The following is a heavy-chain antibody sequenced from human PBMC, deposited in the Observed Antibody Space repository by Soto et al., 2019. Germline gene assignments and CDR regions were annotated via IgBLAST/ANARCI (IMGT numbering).Heavy chain of an antibody. J-gene: IGHJ5*02. V-gene: IGHV1-2*02. CDR3: TALRLDP. CDR2: VNPNTGVT. CDR1: GYTFTAFY. D-gene: IGHD3-9*01. Sequence: ASVKVSCKASGYTFTAFYMNWVRQAPGQGLEWMGWVNPNTGVTKYAQKFQGRVTMTRDTSINTAYMELSGLTSDDTAVYYCTALRLDPWGQGTLVTVSS.